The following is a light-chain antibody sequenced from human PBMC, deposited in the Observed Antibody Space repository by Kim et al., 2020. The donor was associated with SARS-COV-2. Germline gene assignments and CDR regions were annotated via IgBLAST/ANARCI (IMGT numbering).Light chain of an antibody. V-gene: IGLV3-19*01. CDR3: NTQDSSGDHQV. Sequence: ACGETVRIRCEGDSFRTYHASRYKQLPGQAPSLVMYGENNLPSGIPDRFSGYNLGSTASLTNVGTQSEDEGDYYGNTQDSSGDHQVLVGETLLTVL. J-gene: IGLJ2*01. CDR1: SFRTYH. CDR2: GEN.